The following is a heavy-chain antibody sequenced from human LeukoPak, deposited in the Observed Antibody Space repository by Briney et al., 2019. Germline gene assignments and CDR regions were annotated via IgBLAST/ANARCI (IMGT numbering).Heavy chain of an antibody. CDR3: AERGNSWDLFDY. V-gene: IGHV3-23*01. CDR1: GFTFSSYV. J-gene: IGHJ4*02. CDR2: IGGSVGSM. D-gene: IGHD6-13*01. Sequence: PGGSLRLSCAASGFTFSSYVMSWVRQAPGKGLEWVSNIGGSVGSMFYAASVKGRFAISRDNSKNTLFLQMNNLRVEDTAVYYCAERGNSWDLFDYWGQGTLVTVSS.